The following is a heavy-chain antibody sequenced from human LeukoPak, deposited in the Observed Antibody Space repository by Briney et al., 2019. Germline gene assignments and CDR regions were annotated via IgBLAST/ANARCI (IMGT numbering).Heavy chain of an antibody. Sequence: ASVKVSCKASGYTFTGYYMHWVRQAPGQGLEWMGWMNPNSGNTGYAQKFQGRVTMTRNTSISTAYMELSSLRSEDTAVYYCARSGRIAVAGRNWFDPWGQGTLVTVSS. CDR2: MNPNSGNT. CDR3: ARSGRIAVAGRNWFDP. V-gene: IGHV1-8*02. J-gene: IGHJ5*02. D-gene: IGHD6-19*01. CDR1: GYTFTGYY.